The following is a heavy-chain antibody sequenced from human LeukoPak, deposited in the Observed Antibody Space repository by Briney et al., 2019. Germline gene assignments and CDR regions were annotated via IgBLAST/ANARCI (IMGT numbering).Heavy chain of an antibody. CDR2: IVVGSGNT. D-gene: IGHD3-10*01. CDR1: GFTFTSSA. V-gene: IGHV1-58*02. CDR3: AAEYYGSGSYPSDYGMDV. Sequence: SVKVSCKASGFTFTSSAMQWVRQARGQRLEWIEWIVVGSGNTNYAQKFQERVTITRDMSTSTAYMELSSLRSEDTAVYYCAAEYYGSGSYPSDYGMDVWGQGTTVTVSS. J-gene: IGHJ6*02.